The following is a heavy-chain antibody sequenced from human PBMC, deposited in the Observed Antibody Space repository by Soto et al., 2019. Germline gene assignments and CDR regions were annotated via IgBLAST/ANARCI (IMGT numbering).Heavy chain of an antibody. CDR1: GYIFVNYG. V-gene: IGHV1-18*01. Sequence: QAQLVQSGDEVKKPGASVKVSCKASGYIFVNYGIAWVRQAPGQGLEWMGWISPYTGNTHSATKIQGRLTMTTDTTXSTAYMDLGSLTSDDTAVYYCVMVDNYVTPTPQDVWGQGTTVTVSS. J-gene: IGHJ6*02. CDR3: VMVDNYVTPTPQDV. D-gene: IGHD3-16*01. CDR2: ISPYTGNT.